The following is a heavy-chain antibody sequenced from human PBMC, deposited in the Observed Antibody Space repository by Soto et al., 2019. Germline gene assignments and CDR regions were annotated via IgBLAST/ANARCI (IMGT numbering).Heavy chain of an antibody. CDR2: ISGYNGQT. CDR1: AYTFTSYG. J-gene: IGHJ6*02. V-gene: IGHV1-18*01. D-gene: IGHD5-18*01. Sequence: QVQLVQSGPEVKKPGASVKVSCKASAYTFTSYGISWVRQAPGQGLEWMGWISGYNGQTNYAQKFRGRVTITTDASTSTADMELRSLRSDDTATYYCARDGRKQLWGEVLNAMDVWGQGTTVTVSS. CDR3: ARDGRKQLWGEVLNAMDV.